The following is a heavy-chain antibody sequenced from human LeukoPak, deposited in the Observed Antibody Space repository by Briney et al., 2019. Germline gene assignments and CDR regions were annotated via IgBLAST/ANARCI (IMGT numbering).Heavy chain of an antibody. V-gene: IGHV4-30-4*01. Sequence: SQTLSLTRTVSGGSISRGDYYWSWIRQPPGKGLEWIGEINHSGSTNYNPSLKSRVTISVDTSKNQFSLKLSSVTAADTAVYYCARHYDSSGYYYAADYWGQGTLVTVSS. CDR2: INHSGST. CDR1: GGSISRGDYY. CDR3: ARHYDSSGYYYAADY. J-gene: IGHJ4*02. D-gene: IGHD3-22*01.